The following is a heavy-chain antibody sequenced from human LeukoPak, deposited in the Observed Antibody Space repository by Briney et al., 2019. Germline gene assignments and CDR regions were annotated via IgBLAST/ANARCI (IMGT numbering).Heavy chain of an antibody. CDR2: IYTSGSP. D-gene: IGHD2-8*01. CDR3: PGDTYDYWYFDL. J-gene: IGHJ2*01. Sequence: PSETLSLTCTVSGGSISSYYWSWIRQPAGKGLEWIGRIYTSGSPNYNPSLKSRVTMSVDTSKNQFSLKLSSVTAADTAVYCAPGDTYDYWYFDLWGRGPLVTVSS. V-gene: IGHV4-4*07. CDR1: GGSISSYY.